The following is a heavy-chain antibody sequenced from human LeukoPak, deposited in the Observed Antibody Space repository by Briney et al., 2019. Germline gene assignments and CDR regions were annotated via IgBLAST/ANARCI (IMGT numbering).Heavy chain of an antibody. D-gene: IGHD6-13*01. CDR1: GFTFSSYA. CDR3: ARVQGSSWAYYYYYMDV. CDR2: ISGSGGST. Sequence: GGSLRLSCAASGFTFSSYAMSWVRQAPGKGLEWVSAISGSGGSTYYADSVKGRFTISRDNAKNSLYLQMNSLRAEDTAVYYCARVQGSSWAYYYYYMDVWGKGTTVTVSS. J-gene: IGHJ6*03. V-gene: IGHV3-23*01.